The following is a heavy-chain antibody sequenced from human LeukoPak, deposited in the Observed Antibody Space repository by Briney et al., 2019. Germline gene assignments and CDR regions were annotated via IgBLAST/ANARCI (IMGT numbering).Heavy chain of an antibody. V-gene: IGHV3-30-3*01. CDR3: ARDRSFDI. CDR1: GFTFSRYA. Sequence: GRSPRLSCVASGFTFSRYAMHWVRLAPGKGLEWVAVISYDGSNKYYADSVKGRFTISRDNSKNTLYLQMNSLRAEDTAVYYCARDRSFDIWGQGTMVTVSS. J-gene: IGHJ3*02. CDR2: ISYDGSNK.